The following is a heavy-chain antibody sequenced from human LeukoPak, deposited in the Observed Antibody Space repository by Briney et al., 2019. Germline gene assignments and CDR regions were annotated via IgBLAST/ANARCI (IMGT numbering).Heavy chain of an antibody. D-gene: IGHD3-10*01. V-gene: IGHV1-2*02. CDR2: LNPNSGGT. J-gene: IGHJ3*02. Sequence: ASVKVSCKLSGNTCTGYYMHSGRQAPGQGLEWMGWLNPNSGGTNYAQKFQGRVTMTRDTSISTAYMELSRLRSDDTAVYYCARGPATITMVRGVSCDICGQGTMVTVSS. CDR3: ARGPATITMVRGVSCDI. CDR1: GNTCTGYY.